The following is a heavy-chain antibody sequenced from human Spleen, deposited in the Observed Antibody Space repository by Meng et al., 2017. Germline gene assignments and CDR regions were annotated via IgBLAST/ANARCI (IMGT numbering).Heavy chain of an antibody. CDR2: ISGYNGDT. Sequence: QVQLVQSGVEVKKPGASVRVSCKASGYSFTHHGITWVRQAPGQGLEWLGWISGYNGDTHYAQKLQGRVTMTTDTSTSTVYMELRSLRSDDTAVYYCASDRSSTLFAGVVFYFDSWGQGTLVTVSS. CDR3: ASDRSSTLFAGVVFYFDS. D-gene: IGHD1-26*01. J-gene: IGHJ4*02. CDR1: GYSFTHHG. V-gene: IGHV1-18*01.